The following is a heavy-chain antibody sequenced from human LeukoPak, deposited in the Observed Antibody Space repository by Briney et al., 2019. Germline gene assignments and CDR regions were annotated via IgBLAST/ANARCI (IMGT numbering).Heavy chain of an antibody. J-gene: IGHJ6*02. CDR2: ISGSGGST. V-gene: IGHV3-23*01. CDR1: GFTFSSYA. Sequence: GGSLRLSCAASGFTFSSYAMSWVRQAPGNGLEWVSAISGSGGSTYYADSVKGRFTISRDNSKNTLYLQMNSLRAEDTAVYYCAKDAGYCSGGSCYSSLYYYYGMDVWGQGTTVTVSS. D-gene: IGHD2-15*01. CDR3: AKDAGYCSGGSCYSSLYYYYGMDV.